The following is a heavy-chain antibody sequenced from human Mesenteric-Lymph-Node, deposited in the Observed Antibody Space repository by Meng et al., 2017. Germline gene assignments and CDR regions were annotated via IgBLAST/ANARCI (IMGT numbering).Heavy chain of an antibody. Sequence: VQLFQFGVEVTKPGVFVTVSCKSSGYTFAGYYMPWVRQAPGQGLEWMGRINPNSGGTNYAQKFQGRVTMTRDTSISTAYMELSRLRSDDTAVYYCAREGYNYENDYWGQGTLVTVSS. D-gene: IGHD5-24*01. CDR2: INPNSGGT. CDR3: AREGYNYENDY. V-gene: IGHV1-2*06. CDR1: GYTFAGYY. J-gene: IGHJ4*02.